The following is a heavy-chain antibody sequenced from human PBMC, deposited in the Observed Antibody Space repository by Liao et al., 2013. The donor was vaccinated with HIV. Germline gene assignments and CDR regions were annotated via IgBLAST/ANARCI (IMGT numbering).Heavy chain of an antibody. CDR3: ARDPGYSYDSSGYYLGAFDI. CDR1: SGYITSRSYY. J-gene: IGHJ3*02. CDR2: IYSTGST. V-gene: IGHV4-61*02. D-gene: IGHD3-22*01. Sequence: QVQLQESGPGLLRPSETLSLTCTVSSGYITSRSYYWTWIRQSAGEGLEWIGRIYSTGSTNYNPSLKSRVTISIDTSKNQFSLRLSSVTAADTAVYYCARDPGYSYDSSGYYLGAFDIWGQGTMVTVSS.